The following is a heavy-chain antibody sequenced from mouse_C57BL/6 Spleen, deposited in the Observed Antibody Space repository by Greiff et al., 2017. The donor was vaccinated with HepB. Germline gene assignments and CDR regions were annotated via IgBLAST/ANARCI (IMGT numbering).Heavy chain of an antibody. CDR3: ARNYYGPYYFDY. D-gene: IGHD1-2*01. Sequence: EVKVEESGGGLVKPGGSLKLSCAASGFTFSDYGMHWVRQAPEKGLEWVAYISSGSSTIYYADTVKGRFTISRDNAKNTLFLQMTSLRSEDTAMYYCARNYYGPYYFDYWGQGTTLTVSS. J-gene: IGHJ2*01. V-gene: IGHV5-17*01. CDR1: GFTFSDYG. CDR2: ISSGSSTI.